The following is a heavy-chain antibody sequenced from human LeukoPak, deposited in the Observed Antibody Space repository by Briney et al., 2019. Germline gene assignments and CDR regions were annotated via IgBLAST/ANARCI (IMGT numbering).Heavy chain of an antibody. Sequence: SETLSLTCTVSGGSISSRSYYWGWIRQPPGKGLEWIGSIYYSGSTYYNPSLKSRVTISVDTSKNQFSLKLSSVTAADTAVYYCARVNYYDSSGYYYPEYWGQGTLVTVSS. CDR3: ARVNYYDSSGYYYPEY. D-gene: IGHD3-22*01. CDR1: GGSISSRSYY. V-gene: IGHV4-39*07. CDR2: IYYSGST. J-gene: IGHJ4*02.